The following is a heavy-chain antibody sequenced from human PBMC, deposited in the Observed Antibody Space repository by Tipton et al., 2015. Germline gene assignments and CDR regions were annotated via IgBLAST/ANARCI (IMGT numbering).Heavy chain of an antibody. CDR1: GGSISSYY. Sequence: TLSLTCTVSGGSISSYYWSWIRQSPGKGLEWIGYISYSGTTNFNPSLKSRVTISVDMSKNQISLHLKSVTAADTAVYYCARGRALAIPIPDEKYFDLWGQGTLVTVSS. D-gene: IGHD2-21*01. J-gene: IGHJ4*01. CDR2: ISYSGTT. CDR3: ARGRALAIPIPDEKYFDL. V-gene: IGHV4-59*03.